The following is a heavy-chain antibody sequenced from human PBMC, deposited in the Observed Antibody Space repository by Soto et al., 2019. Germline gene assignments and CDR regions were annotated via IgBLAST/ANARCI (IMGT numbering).Heavy chain of an antibody. J-gene: IGHJ4*02. CDR1: GFTFSSCT. Sequence: EVQLLESGGGLVQPGGSLRLSCAASGFTFSSCTMSWVRQAPGKGLEWVSGISGSGGSTYYADSVEGRFTISRDNSKNTRYWQMTSPRAEDTAVYYWAKGREQWRGALDYWGQGTLVTVSS. D-gene: IGHD6-19*01. CDR3: AKGREQWRGALDY. CDR2: ISGSGGST. V-gene: IGHV3-23*01.